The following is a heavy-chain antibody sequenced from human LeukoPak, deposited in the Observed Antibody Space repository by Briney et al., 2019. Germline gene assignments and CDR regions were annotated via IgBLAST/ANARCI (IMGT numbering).Heavy chain of an antibody. CDR1: GFTVSSNY. Sequence: PGGSLRLSCAASGFTVSSNYMSWVRQAPGKGLEWVSVIYSGGSTYYADSVKGRFTISRDNSKNTLYFQMNSLRAEDTAVYYCARAGRALWFGELYLDYWGQGTLVTVSS. D-gene: IGHD3-10*01. CDR2: IYSGGST. V-gene: IGHV3-66*01. CDR3: ARAGRALWFGELYLDY. J-gene: IGHJ4*02.